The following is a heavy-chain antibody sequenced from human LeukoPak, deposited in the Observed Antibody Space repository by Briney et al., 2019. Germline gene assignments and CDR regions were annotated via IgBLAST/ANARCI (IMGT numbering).Heavy chain of an antibody. D-gene: IGHD6-6*01. J-gene: IGHJ4*02. V-gene: IGHV1-2*06. CDR1: GYTFTCYY. CDR3: ARDRRTARLFDY. CDR2: INPNSGGT. Sequence: ASVKVSCKASGYTFTCYYMHWVRQAPGQGLEWMGRINPNSGGTNYAQKFQGRVTMTRDTSISTAYMELSRLRSDDTAVYYCARDRRTARLFDYWGQGTLVTVSS.